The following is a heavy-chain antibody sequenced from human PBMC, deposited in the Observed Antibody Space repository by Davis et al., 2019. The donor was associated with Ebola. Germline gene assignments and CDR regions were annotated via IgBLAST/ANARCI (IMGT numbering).Heavy chain of an antibody. CDR3: ARARGEDDPNSSGWMGAFDI. Sequence: GESLKISCAASGFTVSSNYMSWVRQAPGKGLEWVSVIYSGGSTYYADSVKGRFTISRDNSKNTLYLQLNSLRAEDTAVYYCARARGEDDPNSSGWMGAFDIWGQGTMVTVSS. CDR1: GFTVSSNY. V-gene: IGHV3-53*01. CDR2: IYSGGST. D-gene: IGHD6-19*01. J-gene: IGHJ3*02.